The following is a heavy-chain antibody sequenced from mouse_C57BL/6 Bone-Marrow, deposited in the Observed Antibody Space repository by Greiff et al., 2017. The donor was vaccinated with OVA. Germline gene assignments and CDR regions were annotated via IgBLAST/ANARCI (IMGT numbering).Heavy chain of an antibody. CDR1: GYTFTSYW. CDR2: IDPSDSYT. Sequence: QVQLQQPGAELVMPGASVKLSCKASGYTFTSYWMHWVKQRPGQGLEWIGEIDPSDSYTNYNQKFKGKSTLTVDTSSSTAYMQLSSLTSEDSAVYYCARLRHWGQGTTLTVSS. J-gene: IGHJ2*01. CDR3: ARLRH. V-gene: IGHV1-69*01.